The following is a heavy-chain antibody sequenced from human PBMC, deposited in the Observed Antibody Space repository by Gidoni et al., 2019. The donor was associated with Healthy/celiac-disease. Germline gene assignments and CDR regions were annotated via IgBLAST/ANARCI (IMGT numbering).Heavy chain of an antibody. Sequence: EVQLVESGGGVVQPGGSLRLSCAASGFTFDDYAMHWVRQAPGKGLEWVSLISGDGGSTYYADSVKGRFTISRDNSKNSLYLQMNSLRTEDTALYYCGATELGGSGSYYNGVKPPYYYYGMDVWGQGTTVTVSS. D-gene: IGHD3-10*01. V-gene: IGHV3-43*02. CDR3: GATELGGSGSYYNGVKPPYYYYGMDV. CDR2: ISGDGGST. CDR1: GFTFDDYA. J-gene: IGHJ6*02.